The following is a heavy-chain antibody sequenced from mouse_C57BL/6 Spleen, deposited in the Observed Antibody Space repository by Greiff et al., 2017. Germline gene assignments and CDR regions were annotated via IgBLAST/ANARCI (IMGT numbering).Heavy chain of an antibody. J-gene: IGHJ1*03. V-gene: IGHV1-18*01. CDR3: ARSPYYYGSREWYFDV. Sequence: EVQLEESGPELVKPGASVKIPCKASGYTFTDYNMDWVKQSHGKSLEWIGDINPNNGGTIYNQKFKGKATLTVDKSSSTAYMELRSLTTEDTAVYYCARSPYYYGSREWYFDVWGTGTTVTVSS. D-gene: IGHD1-1*01. CDR1: GYTFTDYN. CDR2: INPNNGGT.